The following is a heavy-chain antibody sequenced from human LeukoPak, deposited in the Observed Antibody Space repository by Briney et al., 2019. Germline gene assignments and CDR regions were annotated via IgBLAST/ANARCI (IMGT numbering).Heavy chain of an antibody. CDR1: GFSLSTSGVG. Sequence: SGPTLVNPTQTLTLTCTYSGFSLSTSGVGVGWIRQPPGKALEWLALIYWNDDKRYSPSLKSRLTITKDTSKNQVVLTMTNMDPVDTATYYCARSPGGYSYGYQGYYFDYWGQGTLVTVSS. CDR3: ARSPGGYSYGYQGYYFDY. D-gene: IGHD5-18*01. CDR2: IYWNDDK. J-gene: IGHJ4*02. V-gene: IGHV2-5*01.